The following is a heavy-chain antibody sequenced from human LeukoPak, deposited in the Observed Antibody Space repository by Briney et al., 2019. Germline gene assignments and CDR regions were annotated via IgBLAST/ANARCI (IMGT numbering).Heavy chain of an antibody. J-gene: IGHJ4*02. CDR2: IYYSGST. CDR1: GGSISSYY. V-gene: IGHV4-59*01. Sequence: SETLSLTCTVSGGSISSYYWSWIRQPPGKGLEWIGYIYYSGSTNYNPSLKSRVTISIDTSKNQISLKLSSVTAADTAVYYCASVVVINKEDYSDYWGQGTLVTVSS. D-gene: IGHD3-22*01. CDR3: ASVVVINKEDYSDY.